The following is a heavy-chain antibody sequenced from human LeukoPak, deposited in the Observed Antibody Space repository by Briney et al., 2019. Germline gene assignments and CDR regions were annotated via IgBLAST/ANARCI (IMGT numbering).Heavy chain of an antibody. Sequence: SGTLSLTCAVSGYSISSGYYWGWIRQPPGKGLEWIGSIYHSGSTYYNPSLKSRVTISVDTSKNQFSLKLSSVTAADTAVYYCARKYAFDIWGQGTMVTVSS. CDR3: ARKYAFDI. CDR1: GYSISSGYY. J-gene: IGHJ3*02. V-gene: IGHV4-38-2*01. CDR2: IYHSGST.